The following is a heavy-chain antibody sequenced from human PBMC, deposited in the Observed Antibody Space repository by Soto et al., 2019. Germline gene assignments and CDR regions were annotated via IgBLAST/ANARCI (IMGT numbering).Heavy chain of an antibody. J-gene: IGHJ4*02. CDR1: GFTFTNYW. V-gene: IGHV3-74*01. CDR2: IDGVGAGT. Sequence: EVQLVQSGGGSVQPGGSLRLSCAASGFTFTNYWMHWVRQVPGKGLVWVSRIDGVGAGTSYSDSVRGRFTTSRDNAENMLYLQMNSLRAEDTAVYYCTTGFEYWGQGNPGHRLL. CDR3: TTGFEY.